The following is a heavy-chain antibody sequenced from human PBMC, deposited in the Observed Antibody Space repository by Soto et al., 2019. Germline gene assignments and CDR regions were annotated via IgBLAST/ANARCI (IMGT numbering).Heavy chain of an antibody. V-gene: IGHV3-23*01. CDR2: ISGSGGST. J-gene: IGHJ6*02. CDR1: GFTFSSYA. CDR3: AKGKAIFGVVRRDYYYYGMDV. D-gene: IGHD3-3*01. Sequence: PGGSLRLSCPASGFTFSSYAMSWVRQAPGKGLEWVSAISGSGGSTYYADSVKGRFTISRDNSKNTLYLQMNSLRAEDTAVYYCAKGKAIFGVVRRDYYYYGMDVWGQGTTVTVSS.